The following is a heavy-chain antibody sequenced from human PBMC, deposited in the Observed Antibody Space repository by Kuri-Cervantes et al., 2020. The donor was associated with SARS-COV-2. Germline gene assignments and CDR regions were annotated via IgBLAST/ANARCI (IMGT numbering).Heavy chain of an antibody. D-gene: IGHD4-17*01. CDR1: GGSISSSSYY. CDR2: IYYSGST. CDR3: ARTPVTTLVFDF. V-gene: IGHV4-39*01. J-gene: IGHJ4*02. Sequence: ESLKISCTVSGGSISSSSYYWGWIRQPPGKGLEWIGSIYYSGSTYYNPSLKSRVTISVDTSKNQFSLKLSSVTAADTAVYYCARTPVTTLVFDFWGQGVLVTVSS.